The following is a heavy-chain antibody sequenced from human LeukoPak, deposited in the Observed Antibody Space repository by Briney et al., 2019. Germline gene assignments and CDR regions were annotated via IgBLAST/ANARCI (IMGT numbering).Heavy chain of an antibody. CDR2: IYDNGDA. D-gene: IGHD5-24*01. CDR1: GFTVSSNY. Sequence: GGSLRLSCAASGFTVSSNYMSWVRQAPGKGLEWVSVIYDNGDAYSADSVRGRFTISRHNSKNTLYLQMNSLRPEDTAVYYCAGGSRRDGYDYWGQGTLVTVSS. V-gene: IGHV3-53*04. J-gene: IGHJ4*02. CDR3: AGGSRRDGYDY.